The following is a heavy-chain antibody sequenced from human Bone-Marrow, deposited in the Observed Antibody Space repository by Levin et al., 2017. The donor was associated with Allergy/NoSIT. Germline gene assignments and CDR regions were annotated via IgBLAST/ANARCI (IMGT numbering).Heavy chain of an antibody. CDR3: ASRIKAPGGLDV. CDR2: ISYDGSGE. D-gene: IGHD3-10*01. J-gene: IGHJ6*02. CDR1: GFTFSNYG. V-gene: IGHV3-30*03. Sequence: PGESLKISCAASGFTFSNYGMHWVRQAPGKGLEWVGVISYDGSGEYFADSVKARFTISRDNSQNRVYLQMNSLRAEDTGVYYCASRIKAPGGLDVWGQGTAVTVSS.